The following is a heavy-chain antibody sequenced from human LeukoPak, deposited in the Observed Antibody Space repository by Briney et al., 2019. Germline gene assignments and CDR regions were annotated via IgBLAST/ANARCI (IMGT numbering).Heavy chain of an antibody. CDR2: ISYDGSNK. D-gene: IGHD3-16*01. J-gene: IGHJ3*02. CDR3: AWTFFPLAFDI. Sequence: PGGSLRLSCAASGFTFSSYGMHWVRQAPGKGLEWVAVISYDGSNKYYADSVKGRFTISRDNSKSTLYLQMNSLRAEDTAVYYCAWTFFPLAFDIWGQGTMVTVSS. CDR1: GFTFSSYG. V-gene: IGHV3-30*03.